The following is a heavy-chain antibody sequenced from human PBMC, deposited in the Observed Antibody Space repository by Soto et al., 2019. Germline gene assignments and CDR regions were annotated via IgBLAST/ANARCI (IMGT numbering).Heavy chain of an antibody. CDR1: GGTFISYA. J-gene: IGHJ3*02. CDR3: AAHATDEQWLVPWAFDI. V-gene: IGHV1-69*01. CDR2: IIPIFGTA. D-gene: IGHD6-19*01. Sequence: VQLVQSGAEVKKPGSSVKVSCKASGGTFISYAISWVRQAPGQGLEWMGGIIPIFGTANYAQKFQGRVTITADESPRTADMERSSLSSEDTAVYYCAAHATDEQWLVPWAFDIWGQGTMVTVSS.